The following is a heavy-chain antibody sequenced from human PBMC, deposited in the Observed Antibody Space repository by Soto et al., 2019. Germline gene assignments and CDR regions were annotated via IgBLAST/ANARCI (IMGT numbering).Heavy chain of an antibody. CDR1: GYRFTSYW. J-gene: IGHJ4*02. CDR3: ARHFDSSGYYPDY. Sequence: LKISCQASGYRFTSYWIAWVRQMPGKGLEWVGIIYPGDSDVKYSPSFEGHITISVDRSDSIAYLEWTSLKASDTAMYFCARHFDSSGYYPDYWGQGTLVTVSS. CDR2: IYPGDSDV. V-gene: IGHV5-51*01. D-gene: IGHD3-22*01.